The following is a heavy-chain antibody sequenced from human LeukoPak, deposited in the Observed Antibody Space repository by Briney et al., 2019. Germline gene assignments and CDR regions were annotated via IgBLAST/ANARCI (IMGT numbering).Heavy chain of an antibody. CDR3: AREFPEDDSSGYYFDY. J-gene: IGHJ4*02. CDR2: IYGGGST. D-gene: IGHD3-22*01. Sequence: GGSLRLSCAASGFTVSSNYMSWVRQAPGKGLEWVSVIYGGGSTYYADSVKGRFTISRDNSKNTLYLQMNSLRAEDTAVYYCAREFPEDDSSGYYFDYWGQGTLVTVSS. V-gene: IGHV3-66*01. CDR1: GFTVSSNY.